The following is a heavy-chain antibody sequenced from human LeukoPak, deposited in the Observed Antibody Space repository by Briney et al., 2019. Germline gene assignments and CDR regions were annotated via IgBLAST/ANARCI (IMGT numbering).Heavy chain of an antibody. CDR2: INPSGGGT. J-gene: IGHJ4*02. CDR1: GYTFTSYY. CDR3: ASGAAAGTFSIGY. V-gene: IGHV1-46*01. Sequence: VASVKVSCKASGYTFTSYYMHWVQQAPGQGLEWMGIINPSGGGTSYPQKFQGRVTMTTDTSTSTLYMELSSLRSEDTAVYYCASGAAAGTFSIGYWGQGTLLTVSS. D-gene: IGHD6-13*01.